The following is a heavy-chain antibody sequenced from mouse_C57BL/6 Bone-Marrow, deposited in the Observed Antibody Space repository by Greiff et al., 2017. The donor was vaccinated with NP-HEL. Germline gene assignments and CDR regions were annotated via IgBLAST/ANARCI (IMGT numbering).Heavy chain of an antibody. CDR1: GFTFSDYY. CDR2: LSNGGGST. Sequence: EVMLVESGGGLVQPGGSLKLSCAASGFTFSDYYMYWVRQTPEKRLEWVAYLSNGGGSTYYPDTVKGRFTISRDNAKNTLYLQMSRLKSEDTAMYYCAVYSPFAYWGQGTLVTVSA. J-gene: IGHJ3*01. CDR3: AVYSPFAY. D-gene: IGHD2-1*01. V-gene: IGHV5-12*01.